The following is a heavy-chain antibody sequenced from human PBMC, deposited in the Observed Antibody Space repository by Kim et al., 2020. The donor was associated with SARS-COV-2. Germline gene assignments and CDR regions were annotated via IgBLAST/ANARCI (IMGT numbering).Heavy chain of an antibody. V-gene: IGHV4-31*03. Sequence: SETLSLTCTVSGGSISSGGYYWSWIRQHPGKGLEWIGYIYYSGSTYYNPSLKSRVTISVDTSKNQFSLKLSSVTAADTAVYYCAREFRDWNDSSGMDVWGQGTTVTVSS. CDR1: GGSISSGGYY. D-gene: IGHD1-1*01. CDR2: IYYSGST. CDR3: AREFRDWNDSSGMDV. J-gene: IGHJ6*02.